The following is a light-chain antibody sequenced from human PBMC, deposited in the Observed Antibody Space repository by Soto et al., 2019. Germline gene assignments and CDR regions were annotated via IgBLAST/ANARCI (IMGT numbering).Light chain of an antibody. Sequence: QSALTQPASVSGSPGQSITISCTGTSSDVGGYNYVSWYQQHPGKAPKLMIYDVSNRPSGVSNRFSGSKSGNTASLTISGAQAEDEADYYCSSYTSSSTLVVFGGGTKVTVL. CDR3: SSYTSSSTLVV. V-gene: IGLV2-14*01. CDR1: SSDVGGYNY. CDR2: DVS. J-gene: IGLJ2*01.